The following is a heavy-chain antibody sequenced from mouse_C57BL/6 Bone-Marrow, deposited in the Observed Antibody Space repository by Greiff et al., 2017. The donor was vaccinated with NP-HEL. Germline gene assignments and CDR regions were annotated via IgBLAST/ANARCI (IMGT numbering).Heavy chain of an antibody. Sequence: EVHLVESGEGLVKPGGSLKLSCAASGFTFSSYAMSWVRQTPEKRLEWVAYISSGGDYIYYADTVKGRFTISRDNARNTLYLQMSSLKSEDTAMYYCTRGEYYGSYYYAMDYWGQGTSVTVSS. CDR3: TRGEYYGSYYYAMDY. D-gene: IGHD1-1*01. V-gene: IGHV5-9-1*02. J-gene: IGHJ4*01. CDR1: GFTFSSYA. CDR2: ISSGGDYI.